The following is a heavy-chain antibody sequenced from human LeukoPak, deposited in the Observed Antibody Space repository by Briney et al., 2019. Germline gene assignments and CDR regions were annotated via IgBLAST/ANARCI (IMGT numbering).Heavy chain of an antibody. V-gene: IGHV1-69*13. D-gene: IGHD3-10*01. CDR1: GGTFSSYA. J-gene: IGHJ5*02. CDR3: ARDCGGSSGWFDP. Sequence: SVKVSCKASGGTFSSYAISWVRQAPGQGLEWMGGIIPIFGTANYAQKFQGRVTITADESTSTAYMELRSLTSEDTAVYYCARDCGGSSGWFDPWGQGTLVTVSS. CDR2: IIPIFGTA.